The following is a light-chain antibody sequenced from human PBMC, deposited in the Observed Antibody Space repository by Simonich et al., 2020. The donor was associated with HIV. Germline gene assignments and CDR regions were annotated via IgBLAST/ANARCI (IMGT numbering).Light chain of an antibody. CDR1: SSDVGSYNL. Sequence: QSALTQPASVSGSPGQSITISCTGPSSDVGSYNLVSWYQQHPVKAPKLMIYEGSKRPSGVSNRFSGSKSGNTASLTISGLQAEDETDYYCCSYAGNNTLVFGGGTKLTVL. CDR3: CSYAGNNTLV. CDR2: EGS. V-gene: IGLV2-23*01. J-gene: IGLJ2*01.